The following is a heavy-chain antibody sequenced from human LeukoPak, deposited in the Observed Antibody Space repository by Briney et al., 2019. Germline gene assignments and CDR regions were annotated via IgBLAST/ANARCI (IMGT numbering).Heavy chain of an antibody. J-gene: IGHJ3*02. CDR1: GGSISSSSYY. V-gene: IGHV4-39*01. CDR2: IYYSGST. CDR3: ASYLTQLSKRLDAFDI. D-gene: IGHD5-18*01. Sequence: SETLSLTCTVSGGSISSSSYYWGWIRQPPGKGLEWIGSIYYSGSTYYNPSLKSRVTISVDTSKNQFSLKLSSVTAADTAVYYCASYLTQLSKRLDAFDIWGQGTMVTVSS.